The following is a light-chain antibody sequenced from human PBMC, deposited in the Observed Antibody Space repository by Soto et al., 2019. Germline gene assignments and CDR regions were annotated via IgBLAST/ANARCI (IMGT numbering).Light chain of an antibody. Sequence: EIVLTQSPGTLSLSPGARATLSCRAIQSVSSTYLAWYQQKPGQAPRLLIYGASIRATGIPDRFSGSGSGADFTLTISRLEPEDFAVYYCQQYGSSLTWTFGQGTKVDIK. CDR3: QQYGSSLTWT. J-gene: IGKJ1*01. CDR1: QSVSSTY. V-gene: IGKV3-20*01. CDR2: GAS.